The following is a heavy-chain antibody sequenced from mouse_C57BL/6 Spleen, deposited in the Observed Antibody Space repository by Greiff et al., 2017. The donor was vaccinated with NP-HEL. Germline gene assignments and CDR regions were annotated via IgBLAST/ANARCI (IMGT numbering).Heavy chain of an antibody. V-gene: IGHV5-16*01. D-gene: IGHD2-1*01. Sequence: EVMLVESEGGLVQPGSSMKLSCTASGFTFSDYYMAWVRQVPEKGLEWVANINYDGSSTYYLDSLKSRFLISRDNAKNILYLQMSSLKSEDTATYYCARGIYYGYAMDYWGQGTSVTVSS. CDR1: GFTFSDYY. J-gene: IGHJ4*01. CDR2: INYDGSST. CDR3: ARGIYYGYAMDY.